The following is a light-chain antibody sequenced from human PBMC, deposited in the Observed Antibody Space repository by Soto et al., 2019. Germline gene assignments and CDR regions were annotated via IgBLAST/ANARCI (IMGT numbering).Light chain of an antibody. CDR2: GVT. J-gene: IGLJ1*01. V-gene: IGLV2-14*01. Sequence: QSVLTQPASVSGSPGQSITISCTGSGSDIGAYNYVSWYQQHPGKAPKLLIHGVTRRPSGVSSRFSASKSAYTASLTISGLQAEDEANYYSSSFTTSYFYVFGPGTKGTVL. CDR3: SSFTTSYFYV. CDR1: GSDIGAYNY.